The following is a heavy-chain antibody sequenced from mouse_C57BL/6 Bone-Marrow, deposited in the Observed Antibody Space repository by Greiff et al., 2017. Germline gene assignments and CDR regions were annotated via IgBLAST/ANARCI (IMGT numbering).Heavy chain of an antibody. Sequence: QVQLQQSGAELARPGASVKMSCKASGYTFTSYTMHWVKQRPGRGLEWIGYINPSSGYTKYNQKFKDKATLTADKSSSTAYMQLSSLTSEDSAVYYCARSETAQALDYWGQGTTLTVSS. CDR3: ARSETAQALDY. J-gene: IGHJ2*01. D-gene: IGHD3-2*02. CDR2: INPSSGYT. CDR1: GYTFTSYT. V-gene: IGHV1-4*01.